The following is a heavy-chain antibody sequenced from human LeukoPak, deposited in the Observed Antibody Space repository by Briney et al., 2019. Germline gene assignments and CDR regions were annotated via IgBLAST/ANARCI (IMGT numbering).Heavy chain of an antibody. V-gene: IGHV4-39*07. CDR3: ARDLLPSSCYDSSGYGY. J-gene: IGHJ4*02. CDR1: GGSISSSSYY. D-gene: IGHD3-22*01. Sequence: SETLSLTCTVSGGSISSSSYYWGWIRQPPGKGLEWIGSIYYSGSTYYNPSLKSRVTISVDRSKNQFSLKLSSVTAADTAVYYCARDLLPSSCYDSSGYGYWGQGTLVTVSS. CDR2: IYYSGST.